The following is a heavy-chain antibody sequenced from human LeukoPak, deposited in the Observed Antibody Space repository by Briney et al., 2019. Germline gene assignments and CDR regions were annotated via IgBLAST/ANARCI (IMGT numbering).Heavy chain of an antibody. CDR3: ARENYDFETFDP. V-gene: IGHV4-30-4*08. CDR2: IYYSGST. CDR1: GGSISSGDYY. D-gene: IGHD3-3*01. J-gene: IGHJ5*02. Sequence: ASQTLSLTCTVSGGSISSGDYYWSWIRQPPGKGREWIGYIYYSGSTYYNPSLKSRVTISVDTSKNQFSLKLSSVTAAGTAVYYCARENYDFETFDPWGQGTLGTVSS.